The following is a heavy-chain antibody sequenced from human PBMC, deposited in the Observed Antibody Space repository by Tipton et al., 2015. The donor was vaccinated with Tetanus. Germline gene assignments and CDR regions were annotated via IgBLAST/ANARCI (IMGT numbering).Heavy chain of an antibody. CDR1: GGSVNSYY. J-gene: IGHJ6*02. CDR2: VYFSGST. Sequence: TLSLTCTVSGGSVNSYYWSWIRQSPGGGLEWLGYVYFSGSTKYNPSHARRVTMSVDTSNNQISLNLSSVAAADTAVYYCVRHSGWFNFYRGIDVWGHGTTVTVSS. D-gene: IGHD6-19*01. CDR3: VRHSGWFNFYRGIDV. V-gene: IGHV4-59*08.